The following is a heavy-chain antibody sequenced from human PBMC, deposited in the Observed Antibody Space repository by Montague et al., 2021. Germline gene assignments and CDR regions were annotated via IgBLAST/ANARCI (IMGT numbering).Heavy chain of an antibody. CDR1: GGSISSSSYY. Sequence: SETLSLTCTVSGGSISSSSYYWGWIRQPPGKGLEWIGSIYYSGSTYYNPSLKSRVTISVDTSKNQFSLKLSSVTAVDTAVYYCARHVIGNYGMDVWGQGTTVTVSS. D-gene: IGHD3-16*02. CDR3: ARHVIGNYGMDV. CDR2: IYYSGST. V-gene: IGHV4-39*01. J-gene: IGHJ6*02.